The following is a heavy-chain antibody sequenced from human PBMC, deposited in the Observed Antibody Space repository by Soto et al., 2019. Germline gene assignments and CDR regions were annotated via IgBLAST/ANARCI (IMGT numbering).Heavy chain of an antibody. CDR3: ARDVGSSSWHALDI. J-gene: IGHJ3*02. CDR1: GFTFRSYL. V-gene: IGHV3-33*01. D-gene: IGHD6-13*01. Sequence: QVQLVESGGGVVQPGESLRLSCAASGFTFRSYLMHWVRQAPGKGLEWVAIIYPDGTTKYYGASVKGRFIISRDNSKSTLYVQMNSLRVEDTAVYLCARDVGSSSWHALDIWGQGTMVTVSS. CDR2: IYPDGTTK.